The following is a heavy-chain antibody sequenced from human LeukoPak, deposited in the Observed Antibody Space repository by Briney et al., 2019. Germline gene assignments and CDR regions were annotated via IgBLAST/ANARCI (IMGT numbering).Heavy chain of an antibody. CDR1: GGSISSYC. V-gene: IGHV4-4*07. CDR2: IYTSGST. D-gene: IGHD2-21*02. J-gene: IGHJ5*02. CDR3: ARGGGDWGDNWFDP. Sequence: PSETLSLTCTVSGGSISSYCWSWIRQPAGKGLEWIGRIYTSGSTNYNPSLKSRVTMSVDTSKNQFSLKLSSVTAADTAVYYCARGGGDWGDNWFDPWGQGALVTVSS.